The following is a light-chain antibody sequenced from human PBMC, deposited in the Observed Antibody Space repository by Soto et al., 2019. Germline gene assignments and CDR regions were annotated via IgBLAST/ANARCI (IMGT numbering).Light chain of an antibody. CDR2: DVS. J-gene: IGKJ5*01. Sequence: EIVMTQSPATLSVSPGERSTLSCRAGQGVATNFAWYQQKSGQSPRLLIYDVSIRATGVPARFSATGSETDFTPTISGLQSEDSAVYFCQQYNNWPFSLGQGTRLEIK. CDR3: QQYNNWPFS. V-gene: IGKV3-15*01. CDR1: QGVATN.